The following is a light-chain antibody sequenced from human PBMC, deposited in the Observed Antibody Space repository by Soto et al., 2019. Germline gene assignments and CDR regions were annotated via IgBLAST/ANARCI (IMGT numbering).Light chain of an antibody. CDR2: LGS. Sequence: DIVMPQSPLSLPVTPGEPASISCRSSQSLLHSNGYNFLDWYLQKPGQSPQLLIYLGSNRASGVPDRFSGSGSCTDFTLRISTVEAEDVGTYYCMQALQTPYTFGQGTKLEIK. CDR3: MQALQTPYT. J-gene: IGKJ2*01. CDR1: QSLLHSNGYNF. V-gene: IGKV2-28*01.